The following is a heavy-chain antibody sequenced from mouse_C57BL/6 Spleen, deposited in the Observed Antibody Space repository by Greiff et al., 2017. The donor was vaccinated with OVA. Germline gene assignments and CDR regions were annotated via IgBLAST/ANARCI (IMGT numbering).Heavy chain of an antibody. Sequence: VQGVESGPGLVAPSQSLSITCTVSGFSLTSYGVHWVRQPPGKGLEWLVVIWSDGSTTYNSALKSRLSISKDNSKSQVFLKMNSLQTDDTAMYYCARHPPLYDYDDAMDYWGQGTSVTVSS. CDR1: GFSLTSYG. J-gene: IGHJ4*01. CDR2: IWSDGST. D-gene: IGHD2-4*01. V-gene: IGHV2-6-1*01. CDR3: ARHPPLYDYDDAMDY.